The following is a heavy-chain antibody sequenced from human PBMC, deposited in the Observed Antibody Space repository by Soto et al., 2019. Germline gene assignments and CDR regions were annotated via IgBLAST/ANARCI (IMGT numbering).Heavy chain of an antibody. J-gene: IGHJ5*02. CDR3: ARVMEQYYGSGSYYWFDP. Sequence: PXETLSLTCTVSGGSISSGGYYWSWIRQHPGKGLEWIGYIYYSGSTYYNPSLKSRVTISVDTSKNQFSLKLSSVTAADTAVYYCARVMEQYYGSGSYYWFDPWGQGNLVTVSS. CDR1: GGSISSGGYY. D-gene: IGHD3-10*01. CDR2: IYYSGST. V-gene: IGHV4-31*03.